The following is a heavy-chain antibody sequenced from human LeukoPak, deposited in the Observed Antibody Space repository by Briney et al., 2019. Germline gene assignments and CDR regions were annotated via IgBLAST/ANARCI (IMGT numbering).Heavy chain of an antibody. CDR3: ARGDFWSGLNDY. Sequence: ASVKVSCKASGYTFTGYYMHWVRQAPGQGLEWMGRINPNSGGTNYAQKFQGRVTMTRDTSISTAYMELSRLRSDDTAVYYSARGDFWSGLNDYWGQGTLVTVSS. CDR2: INPNSGGT. D-gene: IGHD3-3*01. CDR1: GYTFTGYY. J-gene: IGHJ4*02. V-gene: IGHV1-2*06.